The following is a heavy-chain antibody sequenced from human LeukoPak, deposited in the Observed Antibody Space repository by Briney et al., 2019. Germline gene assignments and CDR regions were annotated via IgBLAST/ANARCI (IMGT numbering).Heavy chain of an antibody. CDR1: GGTFSSYA. Sequence: SVKVSCKASGGTFSSYAISWVRQAPGQGLEWMGGIIPIFGTANYAQKFQGRVTITADESTSTAYMELSSLRSEDTAVYYCARAKYGGGYFDYWGQGTLVTVSS. V-gene: IGHV1-69*01. J-gene: IGHJ4*02. D-gene: IGHD4-23*01. CDR3: ARAKYGGGYFDY. CDR2: IIPIFGTA.